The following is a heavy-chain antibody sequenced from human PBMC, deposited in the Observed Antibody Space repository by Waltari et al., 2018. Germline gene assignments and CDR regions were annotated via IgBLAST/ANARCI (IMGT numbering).Heavy chain of an antibody. V-gene: IGHV4-39*07. CDR3: ARDHLIAAAGNLPL. CDR1: GGSISSSSYY. Sequence: QLQLQESGPGLVKPSETLSLTCTVSGGSISSSSYYWGWIRQPPGKGLEWIGSIYYSGSTYYNPSLKSRVTISVDTSKNQFSLKLSSVTAADTAVYYCARDHLIAAAGNLPLWGQGTLVTVSS. J-gene: IGHJ4*02. D-gene: IGHD6-13*01. CDR2: IYYSGST.